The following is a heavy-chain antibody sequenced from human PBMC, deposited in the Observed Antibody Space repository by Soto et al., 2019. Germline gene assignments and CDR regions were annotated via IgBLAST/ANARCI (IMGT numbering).Heavy chain of an antibody. D-gene: IGHD3-3*01. Sequence: EVQLLESEGGLVQPGGSLRLSCAASGFTFSSYAMSWVRQAPGKGLEWVSAISGSGGSTYYADSVKGRFTISRDNSKNTLYLQMNSLRAEDTAVYYCAKALRVLEWLSGDYWGQGTLVTVSS. CDR3: AKALRVLEWLSGDY. CDR1: GFTFSSYA. J-gene: IGHJ4*02. V-gene: IGHV3-23*01. CDR2: ISGSGGST.